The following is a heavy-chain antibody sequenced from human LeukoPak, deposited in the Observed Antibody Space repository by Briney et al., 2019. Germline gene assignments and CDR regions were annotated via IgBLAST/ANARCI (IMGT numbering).Heavy chain of an antibody. CDR3: ARRGWDYSSSPEDY. D-gene: IGHD6-6*01. V-gene: IGHV1-18*01. J-gene: IGHJ4*02. CDR2: ISAYNPNT. CDR1: GYTFTSYG. Sequence: GASVKVSCKASGYTFTSYGISWVRQAPGQGLEWMGWISAYNPNTNYAQKLQGRVTMTTDTSTSTAYMELRSLRPDDTAVYYCARRGWDYSSSPEDYWGQGTLVTVSS.